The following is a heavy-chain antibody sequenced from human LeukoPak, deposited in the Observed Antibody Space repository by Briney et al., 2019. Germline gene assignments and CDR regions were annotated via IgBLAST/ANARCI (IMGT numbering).Heavy chain of an antibody. Sequence: WRSLSLSCAASAFIFSNYAMHWVRQAPGKGLEWVAVISYDGRNKYYADSVKGRFTISRDNSKNTLYVQMNSLRSEDTAMYYCARELIVGGNSWDAFDIWGQGTLVTVSS. CDR2: ISYDGRNK. V-gene: IGHV3-33*01. D-gene: IGHD1-26*01. CDR1: AFIFSNYA. J-gene: IGHJ3*02. CDR3: ARELIVGGNSWDAFDI.